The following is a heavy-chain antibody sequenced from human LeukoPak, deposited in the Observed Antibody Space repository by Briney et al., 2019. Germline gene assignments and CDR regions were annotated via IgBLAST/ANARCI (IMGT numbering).Heavy chain of an antibody. CDR2: ISGSGSST. CDR1: GFTFSSYA. V-gene: IGHV3-23*01. D-gene: IGHD4-17*01. CDR3: AKDRRRTTVTSFDY. J-gene: IGHJ4*02. Sequence: PGGSLRLSCAASGFTFSSYAMSWVRQAPGKGLEWVSAISGSGSSTYYVDSVKGRFTISRDNSKNTLYLQMNNLRAEDTALYYCAKDRRRTTVTSFDYWGQGTLVTVSP.